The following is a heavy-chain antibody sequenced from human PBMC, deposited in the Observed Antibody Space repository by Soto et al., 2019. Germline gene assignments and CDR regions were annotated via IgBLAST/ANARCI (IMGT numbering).Heavy chain of an antibody. CDR2: INHSGST. CDR3: ARKWNYYGSGKGWFDP. Sequence: SETLSLPCAVYGGSFSGYYWSWIRQPPGKGLEWIGEINHSGSTNYNPSLKSRVTISVDTSKNQFSLKLSSVTAADTAVYYCARKWNYYGSGKGWFDPWGQGTLVTVSS. D-gene: IGHD3-10*01. J-gene: IGHJ5*02. V-gene: IGHV4-34*01. CDR1: GGSFSGYY.